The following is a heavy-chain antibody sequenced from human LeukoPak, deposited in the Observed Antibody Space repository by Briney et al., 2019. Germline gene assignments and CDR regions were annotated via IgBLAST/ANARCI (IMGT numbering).Heavy chain of an antibody. CDR3: ARERLEMPDYYYYSMDV. CDR1: GDSITSYY. CDR2: IYTSGST. D-gene: IGHD3-3*01. J-gene: IGHJ6*03. Sequence: SETLSLTCTVSGDSITSYYCNWVRQPAGKGLEWIGRIYTSGSTNYNPSLKSRVTLSVDTSKNQFSLKLTAVTAADTAVYYCARERLEMPDYYYYSMDVWDKGTTVTVSS. V-gene: IGHV4-4*07.